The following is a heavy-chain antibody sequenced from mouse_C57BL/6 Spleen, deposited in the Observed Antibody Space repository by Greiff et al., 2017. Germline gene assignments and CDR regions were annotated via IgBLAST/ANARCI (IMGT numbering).Heavy chain of an antibody. J-gene: IGHJ2*01. CDR3: EIDGFDY. CDR2: IDPSDSET. Sequence: QVQLQQPGAELVRPGSSVKLSCKASGYTFTSYWMHWVKQRPIQGLEWIGNIDPSDSETHYIQKFKDKATLTVDKSSSTAYLQLSSLTSEGSAVYYCEIDGFDYWGQGTTLTVSS. V-gene: IGHV1-52*01. CDR1: GYTFTSYW.